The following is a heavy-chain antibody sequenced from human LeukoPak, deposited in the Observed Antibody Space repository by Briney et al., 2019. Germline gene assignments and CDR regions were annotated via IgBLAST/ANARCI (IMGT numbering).Heavy chain of an antibody. V-gene: IGHV3-49*04. CDR2: IRSKAYGGTT. D-gene: IGHD3-3*01. CDR3: TRDNYDFWSGYYTGYYFDY. CDR1: GFTFSSYE. J-gene: IGHJ4*02. Sequence: PGGSLRLSCAASGFTFSSYEMNWVRQAPGKGLEWVGFIRSKAYGGTTEYAASVKGRFTISRDDSKSIAYLQMNSLKTEDTAVYYCTRDNYDFWSGYYTGYYFDYWGQGTLVTVSS.